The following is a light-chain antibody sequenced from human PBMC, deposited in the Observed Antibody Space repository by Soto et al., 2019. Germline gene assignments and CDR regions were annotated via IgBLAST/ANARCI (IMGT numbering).Light chain of an antibody. V-gene: IGKV3D-15*01. CDR2: DTS. Sequence: IVMWTPPTTMSVSPGETASLSCSASQSAGNFLGWYQQKPGQAPRLLIYDTSRRATGIPARFSGSGSGTEFTLTISSLEAEDSAVYYCQQYGQWPITFGQGTRLEIK. J-gene: IGKJ5*01. CDR3: QQYGQWPIT. CDR1: QSAGNF.